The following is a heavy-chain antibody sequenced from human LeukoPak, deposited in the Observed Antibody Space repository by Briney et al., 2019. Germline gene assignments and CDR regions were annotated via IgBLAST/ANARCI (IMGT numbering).Heavy chain of an antibody. Sequence: GSSVKVSCKASGGTFSSYAISWVRQAPGQGLEWMGGIIPIFGTANYAQKFQGRVTITTDESTSTAYMELSSLRSEDTAVYYCAILQGDCYPEVCAFDIWGQGTMVTVSS. CDR1: GGTFSSYA. CDR3: AILQGDCYPEVCAFDI. D-gene: IGHD2-21*02. CDR2: IIPIFGTA. V-gene: IGHV1-69*05. J-gene: IGHJ3*02.